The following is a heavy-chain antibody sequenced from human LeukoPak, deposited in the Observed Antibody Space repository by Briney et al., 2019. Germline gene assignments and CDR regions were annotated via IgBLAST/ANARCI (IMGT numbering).Heavy chain of an antibody. CDR2: IIPILGIA. CDR3: ARRARGVLGRGGFNQPYYFDY. J-gene: IGHJ4*02. CDR1: GGTFSSYA. Sequence: SVKVSCKASGGTFSSYAISWVRQAPGQGLEWMGRIIPILGIANYAQKFQGRVTITADKSTSTAYMELSSLRSEDTAVYYCARRARGVLGRGGFNQPYYFDYWGQGTLVTVSS. V-gene: IGHV1-69*04. D-gene: IGHD5-24*01.